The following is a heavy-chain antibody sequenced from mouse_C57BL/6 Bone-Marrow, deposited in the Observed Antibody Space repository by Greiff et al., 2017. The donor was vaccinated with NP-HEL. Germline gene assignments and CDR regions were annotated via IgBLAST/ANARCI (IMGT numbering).Heavy chain of an antibody. CDR3: ARHGNYGYFDV. CDR2: ISSGGSYT. V-gene: IGHV5-6*01. Sequence: EVQLVESGGDLVKPGGSLKLSCAASGFTFSSYGMSWVRQTPDKRLEWVATISSGGSYTYYLDSVKGRFTISRDNAKNTLYLQMSSLKSEDTAMYYCARHGNYGYFDVWGTGTTVTVSS. D-gene: IGHD2-1*01. CDR1: GFTFSSYG. J-gene: IGHJ1*03.